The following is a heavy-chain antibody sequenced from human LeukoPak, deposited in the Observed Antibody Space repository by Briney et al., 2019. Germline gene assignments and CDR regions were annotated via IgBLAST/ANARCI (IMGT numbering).Heavy chain of an antibody. D-gene: IGHD2-2*01. Sequence: PGGSLRLSCAASGFTFSSYAMSWVRQAPGKGLEWVSGISGSGGSTYYADSVKGRFTISRDNSKNTLYLQMNSLRAEDTAVYYCAKVIAVMVVPAAPSIDYWGQGTLVTVSS. J-gene: IGHJ4*02. CDR3: AKVIAVMVVPAAPSIDY. CDR2: ISGSGGST. CDR1: GFTFSSYA. V-gene: IGHV3-23*01.